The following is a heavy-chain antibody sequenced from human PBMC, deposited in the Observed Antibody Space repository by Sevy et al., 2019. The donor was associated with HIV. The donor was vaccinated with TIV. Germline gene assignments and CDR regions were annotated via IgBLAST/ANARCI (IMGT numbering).Heavy chain of an antibody. CDR1: GDSISKYV. Sequence: SETLSLTCTVSGDSISKYVWSWIRQPPGKGLEWIGYLYFSGNTNYNPSLKSRVTISVDTSKNQFSLTLKSVTAADTAVYYSARDYYDDRPRGFDPWGQGTLVTVSS. CDR2: LYFSGNT. J-gene: IGHJ5*02. CDR3: ARDYYDDRPRGFDP. V-gene: IGHV4-59*01. D-gene: IGHD3-22*01.